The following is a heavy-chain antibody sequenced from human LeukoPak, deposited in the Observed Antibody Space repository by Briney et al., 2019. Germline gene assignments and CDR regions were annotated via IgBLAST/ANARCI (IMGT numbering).Heavy chain of an antibody. V-gene: IGHV3-30*18. CDR1: GFTFRSYG. CDR2: IGHDGDNK. CDR3: AKIHYYESSGYLEY. J-gene: IGHJ4*02. Sequence: PGGSLRLSCAASGFTFRSYGMHCVRQAPGKGLEWVAVIGHDGDNKYYADSARGRFTISRDNSKSTLFLQMNSLRAEDTAVYYCAKIHYYESSGYLEYWGQGTLVTVSS. D-gene: IGHD3-22*01.